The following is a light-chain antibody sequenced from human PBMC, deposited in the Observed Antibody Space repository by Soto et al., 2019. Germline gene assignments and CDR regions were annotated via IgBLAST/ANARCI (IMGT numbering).Light chain of an antibody. CDR3: QQYNNWPPGT. V-gene: IGKV3-15*01. Sequence: EIVMTQSPATLSVSPGERAILSCRASQSVSSNLAWYQQKPGQAPRLLIYGASTRATGIPARFSGSGSGTEFTLTISSVQSEDLAVYYCQQYNNWPPGTFGQGTKLEIK. CDR2: GAS. J-gene: IGKJ2*01. CDR1: QSVSSN.